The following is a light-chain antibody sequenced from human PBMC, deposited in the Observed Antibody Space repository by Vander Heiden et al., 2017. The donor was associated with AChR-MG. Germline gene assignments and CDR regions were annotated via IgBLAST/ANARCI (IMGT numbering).Light chain of an antibody. CDR1: SPNIGAGYD. CDR3: QSYDSSLSVVV. J-gene: IGLJ2*01. Sequence: QSALTQPPSVSGAPGQRVTIPCTGSSPNIGAGYDVHWYQQLPGTAPKLLIYGNSNRPSGVPDRFSGSKSGTSASLAITGLQAEDEADYYCQSYDSSLSVVVFGGGTKLTVL. V-gene: IGLV1-40*01. CDR2: GNS.